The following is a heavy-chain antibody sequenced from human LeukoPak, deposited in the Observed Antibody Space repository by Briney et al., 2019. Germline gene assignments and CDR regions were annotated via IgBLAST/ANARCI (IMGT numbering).Heavy chain of an antibody. CDR3: AAETTAGNA. J-gene: IGHJ4*02. CDR1: GGPFGGYY. V-gene: IGHV4-34*01. CDR2: INHSGST. Sequence: PSETLSLTCAVYGGPFGGYYWSWIRQPPGKGLEWIGEINHSGSTNYNPSLKSRVTISVDTSKSQFSLKLSSVTAADTAVYYCAAETTAGNARGQGTLVAVSS. D-gene: IGHD6-13*01.